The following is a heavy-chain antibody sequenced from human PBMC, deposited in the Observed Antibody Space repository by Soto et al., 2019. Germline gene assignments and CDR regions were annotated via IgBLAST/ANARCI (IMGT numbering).Heavy chain of an antibody. D-gene: IGHD6-19*01. Sequence: ASVKVSCKASGYTFSTYGISWVRQAPGQGLEWMGWITTYNGNTNYAQKFQGRVTMTTDTSTDTVYMELRSLRSDDTAVFYCARDLMGLAVSNYQYYAMDVWGQGTTVTVSS. CDR1: GYTFSTYG. CDR2: ITTYNGNT. J-gene: IGHJ6*02. V-gene: IGHV1-18*04. CDR3: ARDLMGLAVSNYQYYAMDV.